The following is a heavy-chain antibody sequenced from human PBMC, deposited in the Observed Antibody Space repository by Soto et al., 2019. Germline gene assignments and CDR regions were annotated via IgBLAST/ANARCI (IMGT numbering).Heavy chain of an antibody. CDR3: ARDSSFVVPDYYYDSSGYYLLDY. Sequence: QVQLVESGGGVVQPGRSLRLSCAASGFTFSSYAMHWVRQAPGKGLEWVAVISYDGSNKYYADSVKGRFTISRDNSKNTLYLQMNSLRAEDTAVYYCARDSSFVVPDYYYDSSGYYLLDYWGQGTLVTVSS. D-gene: IGHD3-22*01. V-gene: IGHV3-30-3*01. CDR2: ISYDGSNK. J-gene: IGHJ4*02. CDR1: GFTFSSYA.